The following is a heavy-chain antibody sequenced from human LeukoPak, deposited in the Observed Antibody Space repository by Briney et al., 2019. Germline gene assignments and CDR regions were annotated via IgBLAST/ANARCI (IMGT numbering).Heavy chain of an antibody. CDR3: AKDGVWQSYYFDY. CDR1: GFTLSSYA. V-gene: IGHV3-23*01. J-gene: IGHJ4*02. Sequence: GGFLRLSCAASGFTLSSYAMTWVRQAPGKGLEWVSSISDSSGHTYYADSVRGRFTISRDNSKNTVFLQMNSLRAEDTAIYYSAKDGVWQSYYFDYWGQGTLVTVSS. CDR2: ISDSSGHT. D-gene: IGHD6-19*01.